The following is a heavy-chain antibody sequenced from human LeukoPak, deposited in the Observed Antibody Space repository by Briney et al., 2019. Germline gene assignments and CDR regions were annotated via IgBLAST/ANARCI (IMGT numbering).Heavy chain of an antibody. Sequence: PSETLSLTCAVYGGSFSGYYWSWIREPPGKGLEWIGEINHSGSTNYNPSLKSRVTISVDTSKNQFSLKLSSVTAAHTAVYYCARGSAVTLDYFDYWGQGTLVTVSS. D-gene: IGHD4-17*01. CDR1: GGSFSGYY. CDR3: ARGSAVTLDYFDY. V-gene: IGHV4-34*01. J-gene: IGHJ4*02. CDR2: INHSGST.